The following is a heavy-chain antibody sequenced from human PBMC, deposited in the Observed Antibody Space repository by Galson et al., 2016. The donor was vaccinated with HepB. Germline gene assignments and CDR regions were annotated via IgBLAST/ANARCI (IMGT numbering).Heavy chain of an antibody. CDR2: IYSGGTT. D-gene: IGHD3-10*01. V-gene: IGHV3-53*01. Sequence: SLRLSCAASGFTFSSYGMSWVRQAPGKGLEWISVIYSGGTTFYADSVKGRFTISRDISKNTIYLQMSSLRAEDTALYFCARGSYSRGHDWGQGTLVTVSS. CDR1: GFTFSSYG. CDR3: ARGSYSRGHD. J-gene: IGHJ4*02.